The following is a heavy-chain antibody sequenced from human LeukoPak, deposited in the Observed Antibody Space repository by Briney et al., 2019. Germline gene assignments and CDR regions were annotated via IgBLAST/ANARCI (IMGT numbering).Heavy chain of an antibody. CDR2: ISGSGSTT. CDR3: AKSFRGYTGSYFDY. Sequence: GGSLRLSCAASDFSFGGYAISWVRQAPGKGLEWVSAISGSGSTTYYADSVKGRFSISRDNSGNTPYLQMNSLTAEDTAVYYCAKSFRGYTGSYFDYWGQGTLVTVSS. D-gene: IGHD1-26*01. V-gene: IGHV3-23*01. CDR1: DFSFGGYA. J-gene: IGHJ4*02.